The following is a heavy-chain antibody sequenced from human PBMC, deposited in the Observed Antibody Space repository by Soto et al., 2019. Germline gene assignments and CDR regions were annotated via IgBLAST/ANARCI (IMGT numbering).Heavy chain of an antibody. V-gene: IGHV3-30*18. J-gene: IGHJ4*02. CDR1: GFIFSSKA. CDR3: AKDQLTTGYSSGWN. CDR2: ISNDGSNK. D-gene: IGHD6-19*01. Sequence: GGSLRLSCAASGFIFSSKAMHWVRQAPGKGLEWLAVISNDGSNKYYGNSVKGRFTISRDNSQSTLYLQMDSLRAEDSAVYYCAKDQLTTGYSSGWNWGQGTLVTVSS.